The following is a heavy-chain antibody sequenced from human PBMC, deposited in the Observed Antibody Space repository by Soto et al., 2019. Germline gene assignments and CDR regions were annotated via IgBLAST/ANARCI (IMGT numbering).Heavy chain of an antibody. D-gene: IGHD6-19*01. J-gene: IGHJ4*02. CDR2: ISYDGVNI. V-gene: IGHV3-30*18. Sequence: QVQLVESGGGVVQPGRSLRLSCAASRFTFRSFGMHWVRQAPGKGLEWVASISYDGVNIYYADSVKGRFTISRDNSKDTLHLQMNSMRAEDTAVYFCTKARLFGSAWYVEYFDSWGLGTLVTVSS. CDR1: RFTFRSFG. CDR3: TKARLFGSAWYVEYFDS.